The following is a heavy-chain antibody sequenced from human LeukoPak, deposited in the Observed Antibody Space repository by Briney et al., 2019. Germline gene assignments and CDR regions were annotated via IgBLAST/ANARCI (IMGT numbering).Heavy chain of an antibody. V-gene: IGHV4-59*01. J-gene: IGHJ4*02. CDR3: ARSGQSDYFDSSGYSPFDY. CDR2: IYYSGST. D-gene: IGHD3-22*01. CDR1: GGSISSYY. Sequence: SETLSLTCTVSGGSISSYYWNWIRQPPGKGLEWIGYIYYSGSTNYNPSLKSRVTISVDTSKNQFSLKLNSVTAADTAVYYCARSGQSDYFDSSGYSPFDYWGLGTLVTVSS.